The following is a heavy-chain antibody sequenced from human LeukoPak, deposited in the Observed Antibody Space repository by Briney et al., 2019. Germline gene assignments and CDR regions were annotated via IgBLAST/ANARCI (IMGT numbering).Heavy chain of an antibody. CDR3: ARGQLLQDFDY. V-gene: IGHV1-8*03. D-gene: IGHD2-2*01. Sequence: ASVKVSCKASGYTFTSYDINWVRQATGQGLEWMGWMNPNSGNTGYAQKFQGRVTITRNTSVSTAYMELSSLRSEDTAVYHCARGQLLQDFDYWGRGTLVTVSS. J-gene: IGHJ4*02. CDR1: GYTFTSYD. CDR2: MNPNSGNT.